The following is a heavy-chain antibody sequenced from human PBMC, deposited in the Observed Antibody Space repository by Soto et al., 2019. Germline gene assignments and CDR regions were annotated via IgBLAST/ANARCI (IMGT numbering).Heavy chain of an antibody. D-gene: IGHD2-21*02. Sequence: PGGSLRLSCAASGFTFSSHSMNWVRQAPGKGLEWVSSISSSSSYIYYADSVKGRFTISRDNAKNSLYLQMNSLRAEDTAVYYCARDRRYCGGDCYFLDVWGQGTTVTVSS. CDR1: GFTFSSHS. V-gene: IGHV3-21*01. CDR2: ISSSSSYI. CDR3: ARDRRYCGGDCYFLDV. J-gene: IGHJ6*02.